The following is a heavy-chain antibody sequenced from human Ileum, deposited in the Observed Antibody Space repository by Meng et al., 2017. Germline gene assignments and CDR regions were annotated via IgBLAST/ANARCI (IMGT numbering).Heavy chain of an antibody. CDR2: IHHSGRT. V-gene: IGHV4-34*01. Sequence: GGGCLKPAGTLAHPCPVVGGSLNDNSRSWVRQSAGKRMEWVGQIHHSGRTNYKSPLEVRVTISEDTSKSQFSIKLTSVPAANTAMYYCVRGPARGTHDFDYLGQGALVTVSS. CDR1: GGSLNDNS. CDR3: VRGPARGTHDFDY. D-gene: IGHD3-16*01. J-gene: IGHJ4*02.